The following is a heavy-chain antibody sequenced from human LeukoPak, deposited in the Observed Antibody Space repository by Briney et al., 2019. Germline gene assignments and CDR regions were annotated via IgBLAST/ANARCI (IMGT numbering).Heavy chain of an antibody. V-gene: IGHV3-30*18. CDR2: TSYDGSNK. CDR1: GFTFSSYG. J-gene: IGHJ4*02. CDR3: AKDGGYDFWSGYYFDY. D-gene: IGHD3-3*01. Sequence: GGSLRLSCVASGFTFSSYGMHWVRQAPGKGLEWVAVTSYDGSNKYYADSVKGRFTISRDNSKNTLYLQMNSLRVEDTAVYYCAKDGGYDFWSGYYFDYWGQGALVTVSS.